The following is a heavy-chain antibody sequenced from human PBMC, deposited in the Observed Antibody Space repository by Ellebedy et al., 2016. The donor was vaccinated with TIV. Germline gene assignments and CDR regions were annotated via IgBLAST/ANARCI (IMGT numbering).Heavy chain of an antibody. CDR1: GYNFTTYD. Sequence: ASVKVSXXASGYNFTTYDINWVRQAAGQGLEWMGWMNPQSGKTGFRQRFQGRVAMTRDTSISTAYMELASLTSEDTAVYYCARAEFDYGGNRRIFDYWGQGTLVTVSS. V-gene: IGHV1-8*01. J-gene: IGHJ4*02. CDR3: ARAEFDYGGNRRIFDY. CDR2: MNPQSGKT. D-gene: IGHD4-23*01.